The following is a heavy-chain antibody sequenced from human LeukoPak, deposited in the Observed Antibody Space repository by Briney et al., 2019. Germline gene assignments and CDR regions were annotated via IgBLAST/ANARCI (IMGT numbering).Heavy chain of an antibody. CDR1: GGTFSSYP. CDR2: ITPIFGAA. J-gene: IGHJ4*02. CDR3: ARGASRISWPGIDY. D-gene: IGHD3-3*02. V-gene: IGHV1-69*13. Sequence: SVKVSCKASGGTFSSYPFTWVRQAPGQGLEWMGEITPIFGAANYAQTFQGRVTITADESTSTVFMELSSLRSDDTAIYYCARGASRISWPGIDYWGQGTLVTVSS.